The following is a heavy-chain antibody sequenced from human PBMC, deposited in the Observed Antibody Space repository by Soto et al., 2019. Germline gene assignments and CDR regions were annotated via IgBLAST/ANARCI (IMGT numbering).Heavy chain of an antibody. J-gene: IGHJ4*02. Sequence: EVQLVESGGGLVKPGGSLRLSCAASGFTFSSYSMNWVRQAPGKGLEWVSSTSSSSSYIYYADSVKGRYTISRDTAKNSLYLQMNSLRAEDTAVYYCARELIAAAGTCFDYWGQGTLVTVSS. V-gene: IGHV3-21*01. D-gene: IGHD6-13*01. CDR3: ARELIAAAGTCFDY. CDR1: GFTFSSYS. CDR2: TSSSSSYI.